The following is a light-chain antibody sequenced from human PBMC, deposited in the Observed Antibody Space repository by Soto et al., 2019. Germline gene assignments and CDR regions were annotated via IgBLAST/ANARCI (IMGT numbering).Light chain of an antibody. CDR1: QSISSW. J-gene: IGKJ1*01. V-gene: IGKV1-5*03. CDR2: KAS. CDR3: QQYNSLGRT. Sequence: DIQMTQSPSTLSASVGDRVTITCRASQSISSWLAWYQQKPGKAPKLLIYKASSLESGVPSRFSGSGSGKEFTLNISSLHPDDFATYYCQQYNSLGRTFGQGTKVEIK.